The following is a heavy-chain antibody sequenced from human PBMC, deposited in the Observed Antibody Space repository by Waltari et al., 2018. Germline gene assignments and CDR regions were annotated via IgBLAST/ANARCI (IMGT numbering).Heavy chain of an antibody. V-gene: IGHV4-61*09. CDR2: IYTSGST. CDR3: ARDSTVTTNWYFDL. Sequence: QVQLQESGPGLVKPSHTLSTTCTVSVGSISSGSYYWSWIRQPAGKGLEWIGYIYTSGSTNYNPSLKSRVTISVDTSKNQFSLKLSSVTAADTAVYYCARDSTVTTNWYFDLWGRGTLVTVSS. D-gene: IGHD4-17*01. CDR1: VGSISSGSYY. J-gene: IGHJ2*01.